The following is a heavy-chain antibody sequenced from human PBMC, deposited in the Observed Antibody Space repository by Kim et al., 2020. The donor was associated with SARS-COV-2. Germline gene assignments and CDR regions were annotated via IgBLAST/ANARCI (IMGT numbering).Heavy chain of an antibody. Sequence: ADSVKDRFTISRDNSKNTLYLQMNSLRAEDTAVYYCAKTMTTVTTPSDYWGQGTLVTVSS. J-gene: IGHJ4*02. V-gene: IGHV3-23*01. D-gene: IGHD4-17*01. CDR3: AKTMTTVTTPSDY.